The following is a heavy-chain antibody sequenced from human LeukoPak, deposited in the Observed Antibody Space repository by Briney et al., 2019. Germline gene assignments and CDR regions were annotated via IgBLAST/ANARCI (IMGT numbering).Heavy chain of an antibody. V-gene: IGHV4-4*02. CDR1: GGSISSNNW. D-gene: IGHD1-26*01. Sequence: SGTLSLTCAVSGGSISSNNWWRWVRQPPGKGLGWIGEIYHSGSTNYNASLKSRVTISVDKSKNQFSLRLTSVTAADTAVYYCVRDVGAAPDYYFDYWGQGTLVTVSS. CDR3: VRDVGAAPDYYFDY. J-gene: IGHJ4*02. CDR2: IYHSGST.